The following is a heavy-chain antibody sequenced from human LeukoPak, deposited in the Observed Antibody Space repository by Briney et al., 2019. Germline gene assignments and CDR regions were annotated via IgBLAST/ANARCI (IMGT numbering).Heavy chain of an antibody. CDR3: ARGGRGSAAVVAPRSFDI. CDR2: INGDGRTT. J-gene: IGHJ3*02. V-gene: IGHV3-74*01. CDR1: EFTFSNHW. D-gene: IGHD3-22*01. Sequence: TGGSLRLSCAASEFTFSNHWMHWVRQAPGKGLVWVSHINGDGRTTTYADSVKGRFIISRDISKNTLYLQMNSLRAEDSALYYCARGGRGSAAVVAPRSFDIWGQGTMVTVSS.